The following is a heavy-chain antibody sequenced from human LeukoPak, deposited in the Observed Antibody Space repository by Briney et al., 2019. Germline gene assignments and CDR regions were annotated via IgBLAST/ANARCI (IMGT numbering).Heavy chain of an antibody. J-gene: IGHJ4*02. D-gene: IGHD2-15*01. CDR3: ARLSGSSGGYYFDY. CDR1: GGSISSYY. CDR2: IYYSGST. V-gene: IGHV4-39*01. Sequence: SETLSLTCTVSGGSISSYYWGWIRQPPGKGLEWIGSIYYSGSTYYNPSLKSRVTISVDTSKNQFSLKLSSVTAADTAVYYCARLSGSSGGYYFDYWGQGTLVTVSS.